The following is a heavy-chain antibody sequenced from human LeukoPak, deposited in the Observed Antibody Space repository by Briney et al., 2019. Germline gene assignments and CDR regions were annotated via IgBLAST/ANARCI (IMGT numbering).Heavy chain of an antibody. CDR1: GFTFSSYE. CDR2: ISSGGSTK. D-gene: IGHD3-10*01. V-gene: IGHV3-48*03. J-gene: IGHJ5*02. CDR3: ARARKSGGITMIRGVKDRDWLDP. Sequence: TGGSLRLSCAASGFTFSSYEMNWVRQAPGKGLEWVSHISSGGSTKYYADSVKGRFTISRDNAKNSLYLQMNSLRAEDTAVYYCARARKSGGITMIRGVKDRDWLDPWGQGTLVTVSS.